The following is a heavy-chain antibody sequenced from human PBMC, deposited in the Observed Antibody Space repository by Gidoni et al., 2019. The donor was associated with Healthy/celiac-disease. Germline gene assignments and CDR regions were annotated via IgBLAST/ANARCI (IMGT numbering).Heavy chain of an antibody. Sequence: EVQLVESGGGLIQPGGSLRLSCAASGFTVSSNYMSWVRQAPGKGLEWVSVIYSGGSTYYADSVKGRFTISRDNSKNTLYLQMNSLRAEDTAVYYCARVGPDHSQWELLRERYFDLWGRGTLVTVSS. CDR1: GFTVSSNY. D-gene: IGHD1-26*01. CDR2: IYSGGST. J-gene: IGHJ2*01. V-gene: IGHV3-53*01. CDR3: ARVGPDHSQWELLRERYFDL.